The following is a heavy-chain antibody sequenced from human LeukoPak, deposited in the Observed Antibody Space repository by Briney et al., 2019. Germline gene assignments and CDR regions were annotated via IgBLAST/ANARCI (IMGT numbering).Heavy chain of an antibody. CDR1: GGAFSSYA. J-gene: IGHJ5*02. Sequence: VASVKVSCKASGGAFSSYAISWVRQAPGQGLEWMGGIIPIFGTANYAQKFQGRVTITTDESTSTAYMELSSLRSEDTAVYYCARELSGYSRNWFDPWGQGTLVTVSS. CDR3: ARELSGYSRNWFDP. V-gene: IGHV1-69*05. CDR2: IIPIFGTA. D-gene: IGHD5-18*01.